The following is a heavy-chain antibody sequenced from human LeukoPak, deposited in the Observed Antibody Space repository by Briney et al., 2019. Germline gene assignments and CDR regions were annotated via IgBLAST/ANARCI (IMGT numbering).Heavy chain of an antibody. CDR1: GFTFSSYS. CDR2: IWYDGSNK. J-gene: IGHJ4*02. CDR3: ARDEQLLWFGEY. D-gene: IGHD3-10*01. Sequence: GGSLRLSCAASGFTFSSYSMNWVRQAPGKGLEWVAVIWYDGSNKYYADSVKGRFTISRDNSKNTLYLQMNSLRAEDTAVYYCARDEQLLWFGEYWGQGTLVTVSS. V-gene: IGHV3-33*08.